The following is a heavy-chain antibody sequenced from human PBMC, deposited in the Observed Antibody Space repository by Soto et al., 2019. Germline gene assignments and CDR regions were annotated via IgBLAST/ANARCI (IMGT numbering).Heavy chain of an antibody. J-gene: IGHJ4*01. D-gene: IGHD3-22*01. CDR2: IKSKALGGTT. V-gene: IGHV3-15*07. CDR3: TTDSYATMTGVRFDY. Sequence: EVQLVDSGGDLVKPGGSLRLSCAVSGFDFSDAWINWVRQAPGKGLEWVGRIKSKALGGTTDFAAPVRGRFAITRDDSAKMAYMQMNSLNTEDTAVYYCTTDSYATMTGVRFDYWGHGTLVTVSS. CDR1: GFDFSDAW.